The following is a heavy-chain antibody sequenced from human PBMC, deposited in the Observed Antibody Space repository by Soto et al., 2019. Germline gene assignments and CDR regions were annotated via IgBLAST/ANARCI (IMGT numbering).Heavy chain of an antibody. V-gene: IGHV4-59*01. D-gene: IGHD4-17*01. CDR3: ARGNDYGDYYFDY. Sequence: PSETLSLTCTVSSGSISFYYWSWIRQPPGKGLEWIGYIYYSGSTNYNPSLKSRVTISVDTSKNQFSLKLSSVTAADTAVYYRARGNDYGDYYFDYWGQGTLVTVSS. J-gene: IGHJ4*02. CDR2: IYYSGST. CDR1: SGSISFYY.